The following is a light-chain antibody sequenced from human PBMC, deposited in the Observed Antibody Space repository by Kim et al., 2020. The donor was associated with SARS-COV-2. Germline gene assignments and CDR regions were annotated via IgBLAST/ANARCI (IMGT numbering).Light chain of an antibody. CDR3: AAWDDSLSGVV. CDR1: SSNIGSNY. CDR2: RNN. Sequence: QRVTMSCSGSSSNIGSNYVYWYQQLPGTAPHLLIYRNNQRPSGVPDRFSGSKSGTSASLAISGLRSEDEADYYCAAWDDSLSGVVFGGGTQLTVL. J-gene: IGLJ2*01. V-gene: IGLV1-47*01.